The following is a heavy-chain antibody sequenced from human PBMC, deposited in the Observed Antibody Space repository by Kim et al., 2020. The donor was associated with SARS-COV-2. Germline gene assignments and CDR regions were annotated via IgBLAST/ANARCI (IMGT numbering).Heavy chain of an antibody. D-gene: IGHD3-16*01. Sequence: YADSGKGRFTISRDDSKNTLYLQMNSLRVEDTALYYCARGFAMTTNYFDYWGQGTLVTVSS. J-gene: IGHJ4*02. V-gene: IGHV3-66*01. CDR3: ARGFAMTTNYFDY.